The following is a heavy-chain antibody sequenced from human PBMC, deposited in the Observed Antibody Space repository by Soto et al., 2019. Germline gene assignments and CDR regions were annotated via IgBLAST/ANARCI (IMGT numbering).Heavy chain of an antibody. V-gene: IGHV1-24*01. CDR3: ATIAVPAARYNWFDP. D-gene: IGHD2-2*01. J-gene: IGHJ5*02. Sequence: APVKVSCKAPGGTFSIYSINWVRQAPGQGLEWMGGFDPEDGETIYAQKFQGRVTMTEDKSTDTAYMELSSLRSEDTAVYYCATIAVPAARYNWFDPWGQGTLVTVSS. CDR2: FDPEDGET. CDR1: GGTFSIYS.